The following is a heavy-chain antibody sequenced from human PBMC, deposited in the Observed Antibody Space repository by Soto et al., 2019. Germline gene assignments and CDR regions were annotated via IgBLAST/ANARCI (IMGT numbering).Heavy chain of an antibody. Sequence: SETLSLTCTVSCYSISSGSYWGWIRQPPGKGPEWIASIYHGGTTFYNPSLKSRFTVSVDKSNTLFSLKLRSVTAADTAVYYCAKAYVIVVAGSTFDYWGHGTMVTLYS. D-gene: IGHD6-19*01. CDR2: IYHGGTT. V-gene: IGHV4-38-2*02. J-gene: IGHJ4*01. CDR3: AKAYVIVVAGSTFDY. CDR1: CYSISSGSY.